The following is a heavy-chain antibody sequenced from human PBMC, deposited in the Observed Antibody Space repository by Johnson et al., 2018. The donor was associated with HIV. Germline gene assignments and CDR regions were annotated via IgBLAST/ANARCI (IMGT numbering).Heavy chain of an antibody. V-gene: IGHV3-30*02. Sequence: QVQLVESGGGLVQPGGSLRLSCASSGFTFSSYGMHWVRQAPGKGLEWVAFIRYDGSNKYYADSVKGRFTISRDNSKNTIYLQMNSLIVEDTAVYYCAKPYYDFWSGYYEYNAFDIWGQGTLVTVSS. J-gene: IGHJ3*02. CDR2: IRYDGSNK. CDR1: GFTFSSYG. D-gene: IGHD3-3*01. CDR3: AKPYYDFWSGYYEYNAFDI.